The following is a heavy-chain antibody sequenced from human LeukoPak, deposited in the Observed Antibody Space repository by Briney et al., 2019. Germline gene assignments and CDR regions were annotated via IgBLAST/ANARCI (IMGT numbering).Heavy chain of an antibody. V-gene: IGHV3-30*03. CDR1: GFTFSSYG. D-gene: IGHD2-2*01. J-gene: IGHJ6*03. Sequence: PGGSLRLSCAASGFTFSSYGMHWVRQAPGKGLEWVAVISYDGSNKYYADSVKGRFTISRDNSKNTLYLQMNSLRAEDTAVYYCAREDIVVVPAARDFAYYYYMDVWGKGTTVTVSS. CDR2: ISYDGSNK. CDR3: AREDIVVVPAARDFAYYYYMDV.